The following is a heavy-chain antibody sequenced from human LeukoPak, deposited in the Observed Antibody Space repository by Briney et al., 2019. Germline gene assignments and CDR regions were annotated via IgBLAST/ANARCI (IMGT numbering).Heavy chain of an antibody. V-gene: IGHV3-7*01. J-gene: IGHJ6*02. CDR3: ARVNGDTVYGMDV. Sequence: PGGSLRLSCAASGFTFSSYWMSWVRQAPGKGLEWVANIKQDGSEKYYVDSVKGRFTISRDNAKNSLYLQMNSLRAEDTAVYYCARVNGDTVYGMDVWGQGTTVTVSS. CDR1: GFTFSSYW. D-gene: IGHD2-8*01. CDR2: IKQDGSEK.